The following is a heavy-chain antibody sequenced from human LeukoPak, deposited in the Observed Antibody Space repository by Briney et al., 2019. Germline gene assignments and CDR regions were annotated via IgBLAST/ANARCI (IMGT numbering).Heavy chain of an antibody. CDR2: INPNSGGT. CDR1: GYTFTGYY. J-gene: IGHJ5*02. Sequence: ASVKVSCKASGYTFTGYYMHWVRQAPGQGLEWMGWINPNSGGTNYAQKFQGRVTMTRDTSISTAYMELSRLRSDDTAVYYCARGYYGSGGDWFDPWGQGTLVTVSS. CDR3: ARGYYGSGGDWFDP. D-gene: IGHD3-10*01. V-gene: IGHV1-2*02.